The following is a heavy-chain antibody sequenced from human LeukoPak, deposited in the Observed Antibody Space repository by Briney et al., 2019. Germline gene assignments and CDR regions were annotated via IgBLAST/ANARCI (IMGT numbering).Heavy chain of an antibody. J-gene: IGHJ3*02. V-gene: IGHV4-39*01. CDR1: GGSISSSSYY. CDR2: IYYSGST. D-gene: IGHD3-22*01. Sequence: PSETLSLTCTVSGGSISSSSYYWGWIRQPPGKGLEWIGSIYYSGSTYYNPSLKSRVTISVDTSKNQFSLKLSSVTAADTAVYYCARRPTPPRIVVVTKAFDAFDIWGQGTMVTVSS. CDR3: ARRPTPPRIVVVTKAFDAFDI.